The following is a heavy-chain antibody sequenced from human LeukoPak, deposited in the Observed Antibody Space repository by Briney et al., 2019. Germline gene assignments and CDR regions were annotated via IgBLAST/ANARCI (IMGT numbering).Heavy chain of an antibody. CDR3: AKDGLRALFFYY. Sequence: GGSLKLSCAASGFTFSSYAMSWVRQAPGKGLEWVSAISGSGGSTYYADSVKGRFTISRDNSKNTLYLQMNSLRAEDTAVYYCAKDGLRALFFYYWGQGTLVTVSS. CDR2: ISGSGGST. CDR1: GFTFSSYA. V-gene: IGHV3-23*01. J-gene: IGHJ4*02. D-gene: IGHD4-17*01.